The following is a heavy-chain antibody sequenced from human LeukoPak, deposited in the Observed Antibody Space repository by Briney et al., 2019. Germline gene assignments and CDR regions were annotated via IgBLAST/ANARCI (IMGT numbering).Heavy chain of an antibody. Sequence: GGSLRLSCAASGFTLSTFDMNWVRQAPGKGLEWVSSISTSRRYIYYRDSVKGRFTISRDDAKNSLYLQMNSLTVEDTAVYYCARADCSGSTCYLRHSWFDPWGQGTLVTVSP. CDR2: ISTSRRYI. J-gene: IGHJ5*02. D-gene: IGHD2-2*01. CDR3: ARADCSGSTCYLRHSWFDP. V-gene: IGHV3-21*06. CDR1: GFTLSTFD.